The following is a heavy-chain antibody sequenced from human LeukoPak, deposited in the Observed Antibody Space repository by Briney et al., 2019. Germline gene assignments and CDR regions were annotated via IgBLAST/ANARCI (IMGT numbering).Heavy chain of an antibody. J-gene: IGHJ5*01. Sequence: GGSLRLSCAASGFTFSSYGMHWVRQALANGLEWVAYISYDGIYKNYTDSVKGRFTIARDNSKTTLYLQMISLRPEDSAVYFCAKDRSTGWYAGFDFWGQGTLVTVSS. CDR3: AKDRSTGWYAGFDF. CDR1: GFTFSSYG. D-gene: IGHD6-19*01. CDR2: ISYDGIYK. V-gene: IGHV3-30*18.